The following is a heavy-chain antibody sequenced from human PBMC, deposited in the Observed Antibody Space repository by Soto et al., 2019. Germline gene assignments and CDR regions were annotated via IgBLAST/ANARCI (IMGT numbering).Heavy chain of an antibody. CDR1: GFTFSSYA. Sequence: GGSLRLSCAASGFTFSSYAMHWVRQAPGKGLEWVAVISYDGSNKYYADSVKGRFTISRDNSKNTLYLQMNSLRAEDTAVYYCARGPRSTSTGTGTFWGQGTLVT. D-gene: IGHD1-1*01. CDR3: ARGPRSTSTGTGTF. V-gene: IGHV3-30-3*01. J-gene: IGHJ4*02. CDR2: ISYDGSNK.